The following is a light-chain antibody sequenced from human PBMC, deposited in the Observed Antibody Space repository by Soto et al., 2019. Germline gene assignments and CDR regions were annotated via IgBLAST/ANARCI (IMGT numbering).Light chain of an antibody. J-gene: IGKJ2*01. CDR3: QQYNSYSPSYT. Sequence: DIQMTQSPSTLSASVGDRVTITCRAGQSISSWLAWYQQKPGKAPKLLIYKASSLESGVPSRFSGSGSGTEFTLTISSLQPDDFATYYCQQYNSYSPSYTFGQGTKLEIK. CDR1: QSISSW. CDR2: KAS. V-gene: IGKV1-5*03.